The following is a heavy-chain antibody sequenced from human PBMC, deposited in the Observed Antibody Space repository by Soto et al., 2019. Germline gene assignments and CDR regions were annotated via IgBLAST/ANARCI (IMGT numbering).Heavy chain of an antibody. CDR1: GFTFSSSA. CDR3: ARCTVDTIVTSGWCHYLDP. D-gene: IGHD6-19*01. V-gene: IGHV3-23*01. CDR2: VSGSGGTT. Sequence: EVQLLDSGGGLVQPGGSLRLSCAASGFTFSSSAMSWVRQAPGKGLEWVSAVSGSGGTTYYADYVRGRFTISRDNSKNTRHLQMNSLRAEATAIYFCARCTVDTIVTSGWCHYLDPWGQGTLVTVSS. J-gene: IGHJ5*02.